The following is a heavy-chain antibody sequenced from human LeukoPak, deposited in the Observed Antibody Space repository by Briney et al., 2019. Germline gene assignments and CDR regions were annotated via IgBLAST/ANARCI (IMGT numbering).Heavy chain of an antibody. D-gene: IGHD3-22*01. Sequence: PSETLSLTCAVYGGSFSGYYWSRIRQPPGKGLEWIGEINHSGSTNYDPSLKSRVTISVDTSKNQFSLKLSSVTAADTAVYYCARADPYYSMIVDAFDIWGQGTMVTVSS. CDR1: GGSFSGYY. CDR2: INHSGST. J-gene: IGHJ3*02. V-gene: IGHV4-34*01. CDR3: ARADPYYSMIVDAFDI.